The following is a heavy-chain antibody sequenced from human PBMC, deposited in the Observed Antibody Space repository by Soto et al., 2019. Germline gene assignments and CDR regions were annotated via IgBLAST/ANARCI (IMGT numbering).Heavy chain of an antibody. CDR1: GFPFSHYG. Sequence: MQMVESGGGSVQPGGSLRLSCAASGFPFSHYGMHWVRQTPGKGLVWVSRINPAGTITNDADSVEGRFTISRDNADSALFLQMNSLSAEDTAIYYCTSDTFGLRDTWGQGTLDTVSS. CDR3: TSDTFGLRDT. CDR2: INPAGTIT. J-gene: IGHJ5*02. D-gene: IGHD3-16*01. V-gene: IGHV3-74*01.